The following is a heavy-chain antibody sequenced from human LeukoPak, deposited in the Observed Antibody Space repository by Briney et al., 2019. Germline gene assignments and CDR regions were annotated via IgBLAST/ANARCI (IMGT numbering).Heavy chain of an antibody. CDR1: GFTFSSYW. V-gene: IGHV3-7*01. CDR2: IKQDGSEK. J-gene: IGHJ4*02. D-gene: IGHD2-2*01. CDR3: ARDLDCSSTSCYGLRFDY. Sequence: GGSLRHSCAASGFTFSSYWMSWVRQAPGKGLEWVANIKQDGSEKYYVDSVKGRFTISRDNAKNSLYLQTNSLRAEDTAVYYCARDLDCSSTSCYGLRFDYWGQGTLVTVSS.